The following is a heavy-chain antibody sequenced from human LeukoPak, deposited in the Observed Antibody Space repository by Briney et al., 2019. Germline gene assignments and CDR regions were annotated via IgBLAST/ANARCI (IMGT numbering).Heavy chain of an antibody. CDR1: GGSISSYY. D-gene: IGHD2-15*01. V-gene: IGHV4-59*01. J-gene: IGHJ4*02. CDR3: ARDPGGYFDY. CDR2: IYYSGST. Sequence: SETLSLTCTVSGGSISSYYWSWIRQPPGKGLEWIGYIYYSGSTNYNPSLKSRATISVDTSKNQFSLKLSSVTAADTAVYYCARDPGGYFDYWGQGTLVTVSS.